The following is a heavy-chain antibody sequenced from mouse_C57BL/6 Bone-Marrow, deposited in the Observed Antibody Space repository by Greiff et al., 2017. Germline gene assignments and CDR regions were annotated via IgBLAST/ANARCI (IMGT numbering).Heavy chain of an antibody. D-gene: IGHD1-1*01. V-gene: IGHV1-85*01. CDR1: GYTFTGYD. CDR2: IYPRDGSP. CDR3: ARLVFDCSSGDRYFDV. Sequence: QVQLQQSGPELVKPGASVKLSCKASGYTFTGYDINWVKQRPGQGLEWIGWIYPRDGSPKYNEKFKGKATLTVDTPYSTAYMELHSLTSEDSAVYFCARLVFDCSSGDRYFDVWGTGTTVTDSS. J-gene: IGHJ1*03.